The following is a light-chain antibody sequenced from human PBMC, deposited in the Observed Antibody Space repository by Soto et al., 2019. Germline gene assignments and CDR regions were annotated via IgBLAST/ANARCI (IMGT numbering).Light chain of an antibody. Sequence: IVLTQSPGTLSLSPGERATLSCRASQTVNSRLAWYQHKPGQAPRLLIYHTSNRATGIPARFSGSGSGTDFTLTISSLEPEDFAVYYCHQRQSWPRTFGQGTKVDI. CDR2: HTS. CDR3: HQRQSWPRT. V-gene: IGKV3-11*01. CDR1: QTVNSR. J-gene: IGKJ1*01.